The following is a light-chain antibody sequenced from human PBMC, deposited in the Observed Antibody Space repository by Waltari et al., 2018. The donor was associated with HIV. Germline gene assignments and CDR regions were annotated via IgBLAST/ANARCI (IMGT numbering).Light chain of an antibody. CDR3: QQSYSNPLT. J-gene: IGKJ3*01. Sequence: DIQLTQSPSSLSASVGDRVTITCRASQRISTYLNWYQQKPGKAPQVLIYGASSLESGVPSRFSGSGSRTDFTLTISSLQPEDFATYYCQQSYSNPLTFGPGTKVDIK. CDR2: GAS. V-gene: IGKV1-39*01. CDR1: QRISTY.